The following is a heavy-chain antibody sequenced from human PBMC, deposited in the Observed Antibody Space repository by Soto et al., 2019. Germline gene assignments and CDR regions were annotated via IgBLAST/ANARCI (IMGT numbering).Heavy chain of an antibody. V-gene: IGHV3-9*01. J-gene: IGHJ4*02. CDR3: AKASLLTYNWNANRACFDY. CDR2: ISWNSGSI. CDR1: GFTFDDYA. D-gene: IGHD1-20*01. Sequence: EVQLVESGGGLVQPGRSLRLSCAASGFTFDDYAMHWVRQAPGKGLEWVSGISWNSGSIGYADSVKGRFTISRDNAKNSLYLQMNSLRAEDTALYYCAKASLLTYNWNANRACFDYWGQGTLVAVSS.